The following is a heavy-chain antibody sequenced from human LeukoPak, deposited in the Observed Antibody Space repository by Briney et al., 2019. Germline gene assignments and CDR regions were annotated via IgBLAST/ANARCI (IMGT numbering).Heavy chain of an antibody. Sequence: SETLSLTCTVSGYSISSGYYWGWIRPPPGKGLEWIGSIYHSGSTYYNPSLKSRVTISVDTSKNQFSLKLSSVTAADTAVYYCARALIAVAGRGYFDYWGQGTLVTVSS. D-gene: IGHD6-19*01. CDR3: ARALIAVAGRGYFDY. CDR2: IYHSGST. J-gene: IGHJ4*02. CDR1: GYSISSGYY. V-gene: IGHV4-38-2*02.